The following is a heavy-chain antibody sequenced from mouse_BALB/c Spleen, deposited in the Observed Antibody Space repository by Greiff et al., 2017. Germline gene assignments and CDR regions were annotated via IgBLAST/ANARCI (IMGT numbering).Heavy chain of an antibody. J-gene: IGHJ4*01. CDR3: VIYRYDEAMDY. CDR2: IDPANGNT. V-gene: IGHV14-3*02. D-gene: IGHD2-14*01. CDR1: GFTITDTY. Sequence: EVQLQQSGAELVKPGASVKLSCTASGFTITDTYMHWVKQRPEQGLEWIGRIDPANGNTKYDPKFQGKATITADTSSNTAFLQLSSLTSEDTAVYYCVIYRYDEAMDYWGQGTSVTVSS.